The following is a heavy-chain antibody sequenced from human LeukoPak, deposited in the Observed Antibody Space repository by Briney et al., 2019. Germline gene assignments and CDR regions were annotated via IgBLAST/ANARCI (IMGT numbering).Heavy chain of an antibody. Sequence: GGSLRLSCAASGFTFSSYEMNWVRQAPGKGLEWVSYISSSGSTIYYADSVKGRFTISRDNAKNSLYLQMNSLRAEDTAVYYCARYRGSGSYSFFSFDYWGQGTLVTVSS. CDR1: GFTFSSYE. CDR2: ISSSGSTI. CDR3: ARYRGSGSYSFFSFDY. V-gene: IGHV3-48*03. J-gene: IGHJ4*02. D-gene: IGHD1-26*01.